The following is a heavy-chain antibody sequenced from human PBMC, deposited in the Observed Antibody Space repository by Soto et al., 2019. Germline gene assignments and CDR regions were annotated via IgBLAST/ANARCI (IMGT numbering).Heavy chain of an antibody. CDR2: ISGSGGST. Sequence: PGGSLRLSCAASGFTFSSYAMSWVRQAPGKGLEWVSAISGSGGSTYYADSVKGRFTISRDNSKNTLYLQMNSLRAEDTAVYYCAKDSRFDWLFPTNWFDPWGQGTLVTVSS. J-gene: IGHJ5*02. D-gene: IGHD3-9*01. V-gene: IGHV3-23*01. CDR1: GFTFSSYA. CDR3: AKDSRFDWLFPTNWFDP.